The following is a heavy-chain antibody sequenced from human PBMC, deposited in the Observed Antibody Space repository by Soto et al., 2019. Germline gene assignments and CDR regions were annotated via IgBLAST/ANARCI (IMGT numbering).Heavy chain of an antibody. D-gene: IGHD2-2*02. CDR1: GGTFSSYA. CDR2: IIPIFGTA. CDR3: ARARQNIVVVPAAIRLEDYYYYGMDF. V-gene: IGHV1-69*13. J-gene: IGHJ6*02. Sequence: SVKVSCKASGGTFSSYAISWVRQAPGQGLEWMGGIIPIFGTANYAQKFQGRVTITADESTSTAYMELSSLRSEDTAVYYCARARQNIVVVPAAIRLEDYYYYGMDFWGQGTTITVSS.